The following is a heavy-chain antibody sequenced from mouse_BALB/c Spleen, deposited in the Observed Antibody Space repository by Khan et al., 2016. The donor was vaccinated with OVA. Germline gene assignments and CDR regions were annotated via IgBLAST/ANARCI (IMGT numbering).Heavy chain of an antibody. D-gene: IGHD2-14*01. CDR3: ARWNYRYDGYFDY. Sequence: EVQLQESGPRLVKPSQTLSLTCSVTGDSITSGYWNWIRKFPGNKLEYMGYINYSGSTYYNPSLKSRISITRDTSKNQYFLQLNSVTSEDTATYYCARWNYRYDGYFDYWGQGTTLTVSS. CDR2: INYSGST. CDR1: GDSITSGY. V-gene: IGHV3-8*02. J-gene: IGHJ2*01.